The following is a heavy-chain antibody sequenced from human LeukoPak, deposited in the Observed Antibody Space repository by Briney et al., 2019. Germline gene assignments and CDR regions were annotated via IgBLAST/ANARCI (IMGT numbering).Heavy chain of an antibody. J-gene: IGHJ4*02. V-gene: IGHV3-23*01. CDR2: ISGSGGST. CDR3: ARGVIPYIPFDY. D-gene: IGHD3-10*01. CDR1: GLTFSSYN. Sequence: GGSLRLSCAASGLTFSSYNMNWVRQAPGKGLEWVSAISGSGGSTYYADSVKGRFTISRDNSKNTLYLQMNSLRAEDTAVYYCARGVIPYIPFDYWGQGTLVTVSS.